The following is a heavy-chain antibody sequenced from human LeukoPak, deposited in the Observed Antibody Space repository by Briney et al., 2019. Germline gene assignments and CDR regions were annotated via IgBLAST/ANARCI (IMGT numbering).Heavy chain of an antibody. J-gene: IGHJ6*04. V-gene: IGHV4-34*01. CDR1: GGSFSGYY. D-gene: IGHD2-2*01. CDR3: ARDRRSVPDDIRPNYGMDV. Sequence: SETLSLTCAVYGGSFSGYYWSWIRQPPGKGLEWIGEINHSGSTKCNPSPKSRVTISVDTSKDQFSLKLSSVTAAHTAVYYCARDRRSVPDDIRPNYGMDVRGKGTTVTVSS. CDR2: INHSGST.